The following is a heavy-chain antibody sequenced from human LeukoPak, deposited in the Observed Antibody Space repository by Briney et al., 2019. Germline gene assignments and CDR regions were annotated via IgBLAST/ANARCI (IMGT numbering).Heavy chain of an antibody. V-gene: IGHV4-34*01. D-gene: IGHD1-26*01. CDR2: INHSGST. J-gene: IGHJ3*02. CDR3: ARREGAFDI. Sequence: SETLSLTCAVYGGSFSGYYWSWIRQPPGKGLEWIGEINHSGSTNYNPSLKSRVTISVDTSKNQFSLKLSSVTAADTAVYYCARREGAFDIWGQGTMVTVSS. CDR1: GGSFSGYY.